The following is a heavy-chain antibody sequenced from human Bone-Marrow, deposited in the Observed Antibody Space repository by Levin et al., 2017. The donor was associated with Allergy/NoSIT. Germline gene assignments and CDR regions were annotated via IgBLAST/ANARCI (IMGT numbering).Heavy chain of an antibody. D-gene: IGHD3-22*01. J-gene: IGHJ1*01. CDR1: GFTFGDYA. V-gene: IGHV3-49*03. CDR2: IRSKAYGGTT. Sequence: GESLKISCTASGFTFGDYAMSWFRQAPGKGLEWVGFIRSKAYGGTTEYAASVKGRFTISRDDSKSIAYLQMNSLKTEDTAVYYCTRGIVNPRIQHWGQGTLVTVSS. CDR3: TRGIVNPRIQH.